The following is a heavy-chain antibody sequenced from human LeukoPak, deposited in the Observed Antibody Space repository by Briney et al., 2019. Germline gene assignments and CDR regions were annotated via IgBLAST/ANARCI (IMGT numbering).Heavy chain of an antibody. J-gene: IGHJ4*02. CDR3: AKLGYSYGPPDY. CDR2: ISGSGGST. Sequence: GGSLRLSCAASAFTFSRNYMSGVRQAAGKGVEGVSAISGSGGSTYYADAVEGGFTISRDNSKNTLYLQMNSLRAEDTAVYYCAKLGYSYGPPDYWGQGTLVTVSS. CDR1: AFTFSRNY. V-gene: IGHV3-23*01. D-gene: IGHD5-18*01.